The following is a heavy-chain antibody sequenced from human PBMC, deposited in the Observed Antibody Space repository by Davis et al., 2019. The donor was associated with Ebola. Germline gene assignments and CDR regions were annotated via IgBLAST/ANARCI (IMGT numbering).Heavy chain of an antibody. D-gene: IGHD3-10*01. CDR1: GYTFTSYG. J-gene: IGHJ6*02. Sequence: AASVKVSCKASGYTFTSYGISWVRQAPGQGLEWMGWISAYNGNTNYAQKLQGRVTMTTDTSTSTAYMELRSLRSDDTAVYYCARSTRGTRGEGLWFRPRESHGMDVWGQGTTVTVSS. V-gene: IGHV1-18*01. CDR2: ISAYNGNT. CDR3: ARSTRGTRGEGLWFRPRESHGMDV.